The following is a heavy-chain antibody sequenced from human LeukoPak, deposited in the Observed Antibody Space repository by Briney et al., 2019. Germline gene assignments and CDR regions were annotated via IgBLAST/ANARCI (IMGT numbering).Heavy chain of an antibody. CDR1: GFTLSSYW. CDR2: IKEDGSEK. J-gene: IGHJ5*02. CDR3: ARRPGWFDP. V-gene: IGHV3-7*01. Sequence: GGSLRLSCAASGFTLSSYWMSWVRQAPGKGLEWVANIKEDGSEKYYVDSVKGRFTISRDNAKNSLYLQMNSLRAEDTAVYYCARRPGWFDPWGQGTLVTVSS.